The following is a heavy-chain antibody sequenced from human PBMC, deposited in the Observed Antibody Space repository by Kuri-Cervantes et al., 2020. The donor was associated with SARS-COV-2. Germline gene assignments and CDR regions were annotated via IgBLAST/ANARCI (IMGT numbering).Heavy chain of an antibody. CDR2: ISSSSSTI. D-gene: IGHD3-3*01. J-gene: IGHJ4*02. Sequence: GESLKISCAASGFTFSSYSMNWVRQAPGKGLEWVSYISSSSSTIYYADSVKGRFTISRDNAKNSLYLQMNSLRAEDTAVYYCAKDGLRVVEEWLPFDYWGQGTLVTVSS. V-gene: IGHV3-48*01. CDR3: AKDGLRVVEEWLPFDY. CDR1: GFTFSSYS.